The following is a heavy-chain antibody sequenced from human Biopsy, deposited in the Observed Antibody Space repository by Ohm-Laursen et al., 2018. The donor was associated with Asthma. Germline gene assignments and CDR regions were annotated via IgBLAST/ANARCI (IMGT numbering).Heavy chain of an antibody. J-gene: IGHJ5*02. CDR1: GGTFSNYV. D-gene: IGHD4-11*01. CDR3: ARVLTTEEGDTWFDP. V-gene: IGHV1-69*01. Sequence: SSVKVSCNASGGTFSNYVFSWVRQAPGQGLEWMGGIIPMFGTTKYTQKFQARVSITADEATSTVYMELSSLRSEDTAVYYCARVLTTEEGDTWFDPWGQGTLVTVSS. CDR2: IIPMFGTT.